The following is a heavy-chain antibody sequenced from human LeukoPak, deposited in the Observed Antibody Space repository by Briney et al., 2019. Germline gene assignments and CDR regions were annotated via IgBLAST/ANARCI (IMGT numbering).Heavy chain of an antibody. V-gene: IGHV1-2*02. CDR2: INPNSGGT. Sequence: ASVKVSCKTSGYTFTGYYMHWVRQAPGQGLEWMGWINPNSGGTNYAQKFQGRVTMTRDTSISTAYMELSRLRSDDTAVYYCARDRGRVWYSSSWYDYWGQGTLVTVSS. CDR3: ARDRGRVWYSSSWYDY. CDR1: GYTFTGYY. D-gene: IGHD6-13*01. J-gene: IGHJ4*02.